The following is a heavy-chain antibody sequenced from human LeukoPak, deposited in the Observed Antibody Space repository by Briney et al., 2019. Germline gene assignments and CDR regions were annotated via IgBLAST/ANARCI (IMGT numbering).Heavy chain of an antibody. CDR1: GYTFTAFY. Sequence: ASVKVSCKASGYTFTAFYMHWVRQAPGQGLEWMGWINPNSGGTKNARKFQGRVTMTRDTSINTAYMELSRLRSDDTAVYYCARQRGVPAYYYYYMDVWGKGTTVTVSS. V-gene: IGHV1-2*02. CDR3: ARQRGVPAYYYYYMDV. CDR2: INPNSGGT. J-gene: IGHJ6*03.